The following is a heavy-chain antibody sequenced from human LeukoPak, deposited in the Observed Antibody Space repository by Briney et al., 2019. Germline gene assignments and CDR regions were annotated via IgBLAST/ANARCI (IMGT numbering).Heavy chain of an antibody. CDR1: GGSFSGYY. V-gene: IGHV4-34*01. D-gene: IGHD2-21*01. J-gene: IGHJ4*02. CDR3: ARGSVMNDY. Sequence: SETLSLTCAVYGGSFSGYYWSWIRQPPGKGLGWIGEINHSGSTNYNPSLKSRVTISVDTSKNQFSLKLSSVTAADTAVYYCARGSVMNDYWGQGTLVTVSS. CDR2: INHSGST.